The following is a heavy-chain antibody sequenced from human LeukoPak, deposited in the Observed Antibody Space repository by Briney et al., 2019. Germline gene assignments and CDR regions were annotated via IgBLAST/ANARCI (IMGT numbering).Heavy chain of an antibody. CDR1: GFIFSSYW. CDR3: ARAGSGSYSRYYYYYMDV. D-gene: IGHD5-18*01. CDR2: IKREGSEK. Sequence: PGGSLRLSCGASGFIFSSYWMTWVRQAPGSGLEWVASIKREGSEKYYVDSVKGRFAISRDNAKNSLYLQMNSLRAEDTAVYYCARAGSGSYSRYYYYYMDVWGKGTTVTVSS. V-gene: IGHV3-7*04. J-gene: IGHJ6*03.